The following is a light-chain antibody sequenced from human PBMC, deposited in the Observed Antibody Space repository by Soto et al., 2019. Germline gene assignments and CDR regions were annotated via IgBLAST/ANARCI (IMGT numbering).Light chain of an antibody. CDR3: DSYTSSRAYV. V-gene: IGLV2-14*01. CDR2: EVS. CDR1: SSDVGGYNY. Sequence: QSALTQPASVSGSPGQSITISCTGTSSDVGGYNYVSWYQQQAGKAPKLIIREVSNRPSGVSNRFSGSKSGNTASLTISGLQAEDEADYYCDSYTSSRAYVFGIGTKLTVL. J-gene: IGLJ1*01.